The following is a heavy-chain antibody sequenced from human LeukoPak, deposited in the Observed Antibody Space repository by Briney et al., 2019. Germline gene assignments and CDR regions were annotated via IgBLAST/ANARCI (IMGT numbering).Heavy chain of an antibody. V-gene: IGHV4-38-2*01. D-gene: IGHD6-6*01. CDR3: ARNSSSGYFDY. CDR1: GYSISSGYY. Sequence: NPSETLSLTRAVSGYSISSGYYWAWIRQPPGKGLEWIGSIYHSGSTHYNPSLKSRVTISVDTSKNHFSLKLSSVTAADTAVYYCARNSSSGYFDYWGQGTLVTVSS. CDR2: IYHSGST. J-gene: IGHJ4*02.